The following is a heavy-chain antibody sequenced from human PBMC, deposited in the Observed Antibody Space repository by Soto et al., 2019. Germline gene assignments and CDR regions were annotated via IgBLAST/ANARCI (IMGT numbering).Heavy chain of an antibody. CDR2: ISISSSTI. Sequence: EVQLVESGGGLVQPGGSLRLSCAASGFTFSSYSMNWVRQAPGKGLEWVSYISISSSTIYYADSVKGRFTISRDNAKNSLYLQMNSLRDEDTAVYYCARDREGSAIYSGGWFDPWGQGTLVTVSS. J-gene: IGHJ5*02. D-gene: IGHD1-26*01. CDR3: ARDREGSAIYSGGWFDP. V-gene: IGHV3-48*02. CDR1: GFTFSSYS.